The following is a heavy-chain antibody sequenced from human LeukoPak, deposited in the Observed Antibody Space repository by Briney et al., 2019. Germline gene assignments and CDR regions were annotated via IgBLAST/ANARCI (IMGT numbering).Heavy chain of an antibody. J-gene: IGHJ4*02. CDR2: INHSGST. D-gene: IGHD3-16*01. Sequence: SETLSLTCAVYGGSFSGYYWSWIRQPPGKGLEWIGEINHSGSTNYNPSLKSRVTISVDTSKNQFSLKLSSVTAADTAVYYCARQGDPLSYYFDYWGQGTLVTVSS. CDR3: ARQGDPLSYYFDY. CDR1: GGSFSGYY. V-gene: IGHV4-34*01.